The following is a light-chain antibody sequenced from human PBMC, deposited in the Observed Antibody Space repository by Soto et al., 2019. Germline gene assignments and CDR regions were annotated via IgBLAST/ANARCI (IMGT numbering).Light chain of an antibody. Sequence: EIVMTQSPATLAVSPGERATLSCRASQSVINSNLAWYQQKLGQAPRLLIYGVSTRATGVPARFSGSGSGTEFTLTISSLQSEDFAVYYCQQHSSWPLTFGGGTKVEIK. CDR3: QQHSSWPLT. J-gene: IGKJ4*01. V-gene: IGKV3-15*01. CDR1: QSVINSN. CDR2: GVS.